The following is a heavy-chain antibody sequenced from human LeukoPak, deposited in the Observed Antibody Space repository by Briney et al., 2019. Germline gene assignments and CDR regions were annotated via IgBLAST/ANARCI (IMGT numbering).Heavy chain of an antibody. CDR3: ARELYYYDSSGYSGYWFDP. CDR2: ISYDGSNK. J-gene: IGHJ5*02. D-gene: IGHD3-22*01. CDR1: GFTFSSYA. Sequence: GGSLRLSCAASGFTFSSYAMHWVRQAPGKGLEWVAVISYDGSNKYYADSVKGRFTISRDNSKNTLYLQMNSLRAEDTAVYYCARELYYYDSSGYSGYWFDPWGQGTLVTVSS. V-gene: IGHV3-30*14.